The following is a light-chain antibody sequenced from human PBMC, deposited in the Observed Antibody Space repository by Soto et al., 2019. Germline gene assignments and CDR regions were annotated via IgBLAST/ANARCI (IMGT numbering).Light chain of an antibody. J-gene: IGLJ2*01. CDR1: TGAVTSGYY. CDR2: GTS. Sequence: QTVVTQEPSLTWSPGGTVTLTCSSSTGAVTSGYYQTWFQQKPGQAPRALIYGTSNKHSWTPARFSGALLGGKAALTLSGVQPEDEADYYCLLYYGGARVFGGGTKRTVL. CDR3: LLYYGGARV. V-gene: IGLV7-43*01.